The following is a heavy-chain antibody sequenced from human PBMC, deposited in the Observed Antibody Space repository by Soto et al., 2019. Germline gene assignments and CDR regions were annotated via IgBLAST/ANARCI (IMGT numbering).Heavy chain of an antibody. CDR1: GFTFSSYA. V-gene: IGHV3-23*01. Sequence: PGGSLRLSCAASGFTFSSYAMSWVRQAPGKGLEWVSAISGSGGSTYYADSVKGRFTISRDNSKNTLYLQMNSLRAEDTAVYYCAKDPVVVVPVELDEDAFDIWGQGTMVTVSS. J-gene: IGHJ3*02. D-gene: IGHD2-2*01. CDR2: ISGSGGST. CDR3: AKDPVVVVPVELDEDAFDI.